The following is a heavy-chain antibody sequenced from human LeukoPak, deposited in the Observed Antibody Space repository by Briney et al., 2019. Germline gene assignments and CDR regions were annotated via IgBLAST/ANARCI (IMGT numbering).Heavy chain of an antibody. D-gene: IGHD3-22*01. J-gene: IGHJ4*02. Sequence: SVKVSCKASGGTFSSYAISWARQAPGQGLEWMGGIIPIFGTANYAQKFQGRVTITTDESTSTAYMELSSLRSEDTAVYYCASKDNYYDSSGYWSYFDYWGQGTLVTVSS. CDR2: IIPIFGTA. CDR1: GGTFSSYA. CDR3: ASKDNYYDSSGYWSYFDY. V-gene: IGHV1-69*05.